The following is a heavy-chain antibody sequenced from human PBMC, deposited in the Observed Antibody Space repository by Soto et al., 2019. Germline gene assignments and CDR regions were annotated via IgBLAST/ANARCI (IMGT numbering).Heavy chain of an antibody. Sequence: SETLSLTCAGYGGSFSGYYWSWIRQPPGKGLEWIGEINHSGSTNYNPSLKSRVTISVDTSKNQFSLKLSSVTAADTAVYYCARDRSGYSSSWLDYYYGMDVWGQGTTVTVSS. V-gene: IGHV4-34*01. CDR2: INHSGST. D-gene: IGHD6-13*01. CDR3: ARDRSGYSSSWLDYYYGMDV. J-gene: IGHJ6*02. CDR1: GGSFSGYY.